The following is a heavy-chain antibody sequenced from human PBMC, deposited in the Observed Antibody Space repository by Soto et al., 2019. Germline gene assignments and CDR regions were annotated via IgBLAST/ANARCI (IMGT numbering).Heavy chain of an antibody. CDR1: GFTFSSYA. D-gene: IGHD5-12*01. CDR3: ARDPLPSGYDWLPSFDY. CDR2: ISYDGSNK. Sequence: GGSLRLSCAASGFTFSSYAMNWVRQAPGKGLEWVAVISYDGSNKYYASSVKGRFTISRDNSNTALYLQMNSLRAEDTAVYYCARDPLPSGYDWLPSFDYWGQGTLVTVSS. V-gene: IGHV3-30-3*01. J-gene: IGHJ4*02.